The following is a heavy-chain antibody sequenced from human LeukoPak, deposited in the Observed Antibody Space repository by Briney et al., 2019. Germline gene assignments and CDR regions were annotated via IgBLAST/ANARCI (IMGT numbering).Heavy chain of an antibody. CDR1: GFPFSSYW. V-gene: IGHV3-74*01. J-gene: IGHJ6*02. CDR3: ARDRFPSRDIVVVPAASPLDV. D-gene: IGHD2-2*01. Sequence: GGSLRLSCAASGFPFSSYWMHWVRQGPGRGLVWVSRIIGDGSGTNYADSVKGRFTISRDNAKNSLYLQMNSLRAEDTAVYFCARDRFPSRDIVVVPAASPLDVWGQGTTVTVSS. CDR2: IIGDGSGT.